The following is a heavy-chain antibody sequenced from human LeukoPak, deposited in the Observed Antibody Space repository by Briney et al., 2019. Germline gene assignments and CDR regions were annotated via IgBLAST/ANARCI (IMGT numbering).Heavy chain of an antibody. Sequence: GGSLRLSCAASGFTFSSYAMSWVRQAPGKGLEWVSAISGSSGSTYYADSVKGRFTISRDNSKNTLCLQMNSLRAEDTAVYYCAKVGHDYVWGSLCWGQGTLVTVSS. D-gene: IGHD3-16*01. J-gene: IGHJ4*02. CDR3: AKVGHDYVWGSLC. CDR1: GFTFSSYA. CDR2: ISGSSGST. V-gene: IGHV3-23*01.